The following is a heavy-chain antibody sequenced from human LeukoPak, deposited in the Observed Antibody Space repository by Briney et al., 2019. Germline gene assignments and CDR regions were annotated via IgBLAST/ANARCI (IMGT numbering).Heavy chain of an antibody. J-gene: IGHJ4*02. Sequence: GESLTLSCAVYGCSFSSYDRSWVRQAPGKGLEWVGAISGSGGSTYYADSVKGRFTISRDNSKNTLYLQMNSLRAEDTAVYYCAKDEGDGDPPNPFDYWGQGTLVTVSS. CDR1: GCSFSSYD. D-gene: IGHD4-17*01. CDR3: AKDEGDGDPPNPFDY. V-gene: IGHV3-23*01. CDR2: ISGSGGST.